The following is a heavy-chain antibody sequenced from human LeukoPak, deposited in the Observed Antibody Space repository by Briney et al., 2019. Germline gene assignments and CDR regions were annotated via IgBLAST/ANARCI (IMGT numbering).Heavy chain of an antibody. Sequence: GASMKVSCKASGYTFTGYYMHWVRQAPGQGLEWMGWINPHSGGTNYAQKFQGRVTMTRDTSISTAYMELSRLRSDDTAMYYCARDSLEWGYCSSSSCYVGFDPWGQGTLVTVSS. V-gene: IGHV1-2*02. CDR3: ARDSLEWGYCSSSSCYVGFDP. CDR2: INPHSGGT. J-gene: IGHJ5*02. CDR1: GYTFTGYY. D-gene: IGHD2-2*01.